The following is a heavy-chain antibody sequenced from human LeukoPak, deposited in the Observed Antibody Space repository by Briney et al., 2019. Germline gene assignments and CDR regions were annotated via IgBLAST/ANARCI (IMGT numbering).Heavy chain of an antibody. CDR2: IYTSGST. J-gene: IGHJ4*02. CDR3: AGRAQTTGWSFDY. Sequence: SETLSLTCTVSGGSISSYYWSWIRQPAGKGLEWIGRIYTSGSTNYNPSLKSRVAMSIDTSKNQFSLELSSVTAADTSVYYCAGRAQTTGWSFDYWGQGALVTVSS. CDR1: GGSISSYY. D-gene: IGHD6-19*01. V-gene: IGHV4-4*07.